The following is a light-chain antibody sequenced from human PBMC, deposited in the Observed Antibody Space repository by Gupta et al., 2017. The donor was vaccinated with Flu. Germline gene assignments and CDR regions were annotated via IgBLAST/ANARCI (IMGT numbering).Light chain of an antibody. CDR1: ALPKQY. Sequence: SYELTQPPSVSVSPGQTHRITCSGDALPKQYAYWYQQKPGQATVLVIYKASEMPSGIPERFSGSSSGTTVTLTISGVQAEDEADYYCQSGDSSGTPWVFGGGTKLTVL. J-gene: IGLJ3*02. CDR3: QSGDSSGTPWV. V-gene: IGLV3-25*02. CDR2: KAS.